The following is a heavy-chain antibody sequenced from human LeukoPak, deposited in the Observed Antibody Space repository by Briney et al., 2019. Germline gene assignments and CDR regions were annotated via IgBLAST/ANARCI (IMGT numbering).Heavy chain of an antibody. CDR2: IIPIFGTA. J-gene: IGHJ4*02. CDR1: GYTFTSYG. V-gene: IGHV1-69*05. D-gene: IGHD3-22*01. CDR3: ARDPQPYYYDSSGYFDY. Sequence: ASVKVSCKASGYTFTSYGISWVRQAPGQGLEWMGGIIPIFGTANYAQKFQGRVTITTDESTSTAYMELSSLRSEDTAVYYCARDPQPYYYDSSGYFDYWGQGTLVTVSS.